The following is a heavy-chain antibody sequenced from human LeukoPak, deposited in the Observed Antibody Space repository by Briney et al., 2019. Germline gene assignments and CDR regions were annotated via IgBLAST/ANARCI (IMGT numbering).Heavy chain of an antibody. Sequence: PGRSLRLSCAASGFTFSSYGMHWVRQAPGKGLEWVAVIWYDGSNKYYADSVKGRFTISRDNSKNTLYLQMNSLRAEDTAVYYCAKDRFNYYDSSGNFDYWGQGTLVTVSS. D-gene: IGHD3-22*01. CDR3: AKDRFNYYDSSGNFDY. J-gene: IGHJ4*02. V-gene: IGHV3-33*06. CDR2: IWYDGSNK. CDR1: GFTFSSYG.